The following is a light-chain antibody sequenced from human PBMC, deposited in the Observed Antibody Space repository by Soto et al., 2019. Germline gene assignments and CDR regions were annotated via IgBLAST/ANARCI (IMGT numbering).Light chain of an antibody. CDR3: SSYAGSNNFHVV. CDR2: EVS. CDR1: SSDVGGYNY. Sequence: QSVLTQPPSASGSPGQSVTISCTGTSSDVGGYNYVSWYQQHPGKAPKLMIYEVSKRPSGVPDRFSGSKSGNTASLTVSGLQAEDEPDYSCSSYAGSNNFHVVFGGGTKVTVL. J-gene: IGLJ2*01. V-gene: IGLV2-8*01.